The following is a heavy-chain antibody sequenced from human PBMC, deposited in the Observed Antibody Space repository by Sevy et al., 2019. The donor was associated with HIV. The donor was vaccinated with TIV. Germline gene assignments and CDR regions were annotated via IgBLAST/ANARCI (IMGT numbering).Heavy chain of an antibody. D-gene: IGHD3-22*01. J-gene: IGHJ4*02. CDR2: INTNTGNP. CDR1: GYTFSSYA. CDR3: ARDLYYDSSAYSDY. Sequence: ASVKVSCKASGYTFSSYAMNWVRQAPGQGLEWMGWINTNTGNPTYAQGFTGRFVFSLDTSVSTAYLQISSLKAEDTAVYHCARDLYYDSSAYSDYWGQGTLVTVSS. V-gene: IGHV7-4-1*02.